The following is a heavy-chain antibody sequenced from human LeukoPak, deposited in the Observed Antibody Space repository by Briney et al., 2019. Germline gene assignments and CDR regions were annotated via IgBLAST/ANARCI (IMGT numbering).Heavy chain of an antibody. CDR3: ARGGSDWYNGDY. Sequence: LPGGSLRLSCAASGFTFSSYVMHWVRQAPGKGLEWVALLSNDGSSKYYADSVKGRFTISRDNSKNTLYLQMSSLRTEDTAVYYCARGGSDWYNGDYWGQGTLVTVSS. J-gene: IGHJ4*02. D-gene: IGHD6-19*01. CDR1: GFTFSSYV. CDR2: LSNDGSSK. V-gene: IGHV3-30-3*01.